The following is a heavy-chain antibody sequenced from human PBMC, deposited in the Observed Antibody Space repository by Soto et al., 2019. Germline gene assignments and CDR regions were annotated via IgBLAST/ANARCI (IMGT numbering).Heavy chain of an antibody. Sequence: SGKVGCKTSVYSFTSTGICLVRQAPGQGPEWMGWTSTFNGEAKYAQKLQGRVTMTTDTSTTTAYMELRSLTSDDTAVYYCARDLDGSGSYFTDYWGQGTLVTVSS. D-gene: IGHD3-10*01. CDR1: VYSFTSTG. CDR3: ARDLDGSGSYFTDY. V-gene: IGHV1-18*01. CDR2: TSTFNGEA. J-gene: IGHJ4*02.